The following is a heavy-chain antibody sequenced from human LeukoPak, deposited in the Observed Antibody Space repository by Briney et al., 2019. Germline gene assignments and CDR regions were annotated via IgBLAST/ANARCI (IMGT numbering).Heavy chain of an antibody. CDR2: ISGGGGGT. CDR3: AKRRGGVVPAALDFDY. Sequence: GGSLRLSCAASGFTFSSYAMSWVRQAPGKGLEWVSTISGGGGGTYYAGSVKGRFTISRDNSKNTLYLQMNSLRAEDTAVYYCAKRRGGVVPAALDFDYWGQGTLVTVSS. J-gene: IGHJ4*02. CDR1: GFTFSSYA. V-gene: IGHV3-23*01. D-gene: IGHD2-2*01.